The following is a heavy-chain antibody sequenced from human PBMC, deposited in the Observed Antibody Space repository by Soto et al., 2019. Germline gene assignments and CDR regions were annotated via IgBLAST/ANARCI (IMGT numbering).Heavy chain of an antibody. CDR1: GYTFTGYY. V-gene: IGHV1-2*04. J-gene: IGHJ6*02. Sequence: GASVKLSCKASGYTFTGYYMHWVRQAPGQGLEWMGWINPNSGGTNYAQKFQGWVTMTRDTSISTAYMELSRLRSDDTAVYYCARAGLTQAITMVRGVTRYYYYGMDVWGQGTTVTVSS. CDR3: ARAGLTQAITMVRGVTRYYYYGMDV. CDR2: INPNSGGT. D-gene: IGHD3-10*01.